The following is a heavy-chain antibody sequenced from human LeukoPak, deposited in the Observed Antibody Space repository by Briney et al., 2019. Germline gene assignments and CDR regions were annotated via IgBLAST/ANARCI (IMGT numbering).Heavy chain of an antibody. Sequence: SETLSLTCAVYGGSFSGYYWSWIRQPPGKGLEWIGEINHSGSTNYNPSLKSRVTISVETSKHHFSLKLTSVTAADTAFYYCARVYYSSSYDSWYFDLWGRGTLVTVSS. V-gene: IGHV4-34*01. CDR2: INHSGST. J-gene: IGHJ2*01. CDR3: ARVYYSSSYDSWYFDL. CDR1: GGSFSGYY. D-gene: IGHD6-13*01.